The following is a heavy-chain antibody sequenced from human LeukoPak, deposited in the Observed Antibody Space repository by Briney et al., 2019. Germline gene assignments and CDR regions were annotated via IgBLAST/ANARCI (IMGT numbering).Heavy chain of an antibody. CDR2: INHSGST. CDR3: ARGHYDFWSGYYTGLSENYMDV. J-gene: IGHJ6*03. V-gene: IGHV4-34*01. Sequence: PSETLSLTCAVYGGSFSGYYWSWIRQPPGKWLEWIGEINHSGSTNYNPSLKSRVTISVDTSKNQYSLKLSSVTAADTAVYYCARGHYDFWSGYYTGLSENYMDVWGKGTTVTVSS. D-gene: IGHD3-3*01. CDR1: GGSFSGYY.